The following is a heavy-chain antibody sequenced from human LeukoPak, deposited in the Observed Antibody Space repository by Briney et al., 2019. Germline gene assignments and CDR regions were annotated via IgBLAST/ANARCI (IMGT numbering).Heavy chain of an antibody. J-gene: IGHJ4*02. V-gene: IGHV3-23*01. CDR3: AKGRTEGGTLALDY. Sequence: GGSLRLSCAASGFTFSNYAMTWVRQAPGKGLEWVSGISGSGGNTYYTDSVRGRLSISRDNSKNTLYLQVNSLRAEDTAVYYCAKGRTEGGTLALDYWGQGTLVTVSS. CDR1: GFTFSNYA. CDR2: ISGSGGNT. D-gene: IGHD6-19*01.